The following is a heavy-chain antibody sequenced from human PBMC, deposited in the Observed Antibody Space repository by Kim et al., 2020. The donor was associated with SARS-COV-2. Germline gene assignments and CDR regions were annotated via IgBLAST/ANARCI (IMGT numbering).Heavy chain of an antibody. J-gene: IGHJ4*02. Sequence: FTISRDNSKNTLYLQMNSLRAEDTAVYYCAKNGDIVVVPAAIGGPYYFDYWGQGTLVTVSS. D-gene: IGHD2-2*02. CDR3: AKNGDIVVVPAAIGGPYYFDY. V-gene: IGHV3-23*01.